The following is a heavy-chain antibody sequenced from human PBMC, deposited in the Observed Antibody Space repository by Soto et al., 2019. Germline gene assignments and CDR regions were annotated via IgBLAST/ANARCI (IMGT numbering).Heavy chain of an antibody. CDR2: IVVGSGNT. CDR3: AAGRYDFWSGVFDY. J-gene: IGHJ4*02. Sequence: QMQLVQSGPEVKKPGTSVKVSCKASGFTFTSSAVQWVRQARGQRLEWIGWIVVGSGNTNYAQKFQERVTITRDMSTSTTYMELSSLRSEDTAVYYCAAGRYDFWSGVFDYWGQGTLVTVSS. D-gene: IGHD3-3*01. CDR1: GFTFTSSA. V-gene: IGHV1-58*01.